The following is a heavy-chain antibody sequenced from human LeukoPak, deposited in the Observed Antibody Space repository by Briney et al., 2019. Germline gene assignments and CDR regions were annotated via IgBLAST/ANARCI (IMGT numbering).Heavy chain of an antibody. CDR2: ISGYNGNT. CDR1: GYMFSDYG. V-gene: IGHV1-18*01. Sequence: ASVKVSCKPSGYMFSDYGITWVRQAPGQGVGWMGWISGYNGNTNTAESLQGRVTMTIDTSTSTAYMELRSLRSDDTDVYYCARVGLVDNEYGFYFYMDVWGKGTTVIVSS. CDR3: ARVGLVDNEYGFYFYMDV. J-gene: IGHJ6*03. D-gene: IGHD4/OR15-4a*01.